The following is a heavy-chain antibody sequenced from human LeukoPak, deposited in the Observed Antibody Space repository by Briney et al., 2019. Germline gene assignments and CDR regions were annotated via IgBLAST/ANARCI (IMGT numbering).Heavy chain of an antibody. CDR1: GFTFSSYE. Sequence: PGGSLRLSCAASGFTFSSYEMNWVRQAPGKGLEWVSYISSGSTIYYADSVKGRFTISRDNAKNSLYLQMNSLRAEDTAVYYCARVGYSSGWYDGYYFDYWGQGTLVTVSS. CDR3: ARVGYSSGWYDGYYFDY. CDR2: ISSGSTI. J-gene: IGHJ4*02. D-gene: IGHD6-19*01. V-gene: IGHV3-48*03.